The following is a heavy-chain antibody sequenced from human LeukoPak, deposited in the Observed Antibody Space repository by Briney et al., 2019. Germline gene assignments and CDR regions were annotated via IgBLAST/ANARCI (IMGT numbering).Heavy chain of an antibody. D-gene: IGHD2-2*01. V-gene: IGHV4-59*01. Sequence: SGTLSLTCTVSGGSISSYYWNWIRQPPGKGLEWIGYIYYSGSNNYNPSLKSRVTISVDTSKNQFSLKLSSVTAADTAVYYCARVIVVPAAVFDYWGQGTLVTVSS. CDR2: IYYSGSN. CDR3: ARVIVVPAAVFDY. CDR1: GGSISSYY. J-gene: IGHJ4*02.